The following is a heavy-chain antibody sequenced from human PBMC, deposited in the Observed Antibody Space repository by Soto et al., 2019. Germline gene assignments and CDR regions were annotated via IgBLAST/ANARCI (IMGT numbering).Heavy chain of an antibody. V-gene: IGHV3-33*01. CDR2: IWYDGSNK. CDR1: GFTFSSYG. D-gene: IGHD3-3*01. Sequence: GGSLRLSCAASGFTFSSYGMHWVRQAPGKGLEWVAVIWYDGSNKYYADSVKGRFTISRDNSKNTLYLQMNSLRAEDTAVYYCARVRVFGVVPETYGMDVWGQGTTVTVSS. J-gene: IGHJ6*02. CDR3: ARVRVFGVVPETYGMDV.